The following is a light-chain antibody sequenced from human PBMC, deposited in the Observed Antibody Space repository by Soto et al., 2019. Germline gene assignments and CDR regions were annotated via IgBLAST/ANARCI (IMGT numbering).Light chain of an antibody. V-gene: IGKV3-20*01. CDR3: QQYVTSSPRT. CDR1: HTISSSY. Sequence: EIVLTQSPGTLSLSPGERATLSCRASHTISSSYLAWYQQKPGQAPRLLMYGISRRATGIPDRFSGSGSGTDFTLTNTRLEPEDFAVYYCQQYVTSSPRTLGQGTKVDIK. J-gene: IGKJ1*01. CDR2: GIS.